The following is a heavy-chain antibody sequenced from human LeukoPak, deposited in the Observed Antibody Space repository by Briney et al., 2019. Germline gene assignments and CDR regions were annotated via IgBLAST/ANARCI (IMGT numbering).Heavy chain of an antibody. J-gene: IGHJ3*02. CDR1: GYTFTSYD. CDR2: MSPNSDYT. V-gene: IGHV1-8*01. Sequence: ASVKVSCKASGYTFTSYDINWVRQASGQGLEWMGWMSPNSDYTGYAQKFQGRVTMTRNTSINTAYMELSSLRSDDTAVYYCARGLDSSGSYQPYDAFDIWGQGTMVTVSS. D-gene: IGHD1-26*01. CDR3: ARGLDSSGSYQPYDAFDI.